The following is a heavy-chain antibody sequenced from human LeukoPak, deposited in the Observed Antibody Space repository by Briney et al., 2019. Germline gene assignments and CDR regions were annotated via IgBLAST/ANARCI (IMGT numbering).Heavy chain of an antibody. CDR1: GGSISSGSYY. D-gene: IGHD3-10*01. CDR3: ARDNYYGSGIDY. Sequence: PSETLSLTCTVSGGSISSGSYYWSWIRQPAGKGLEWIGRIYTSGSTNYNPSLKSRVTISVDTSKNQFSLKLSSVTAADTAVYYCARDNYYGSGIDYWGQGTLVTVSS. CDR2: IYTSGST. J-gene: IGHJ4*02. V-gene: IGHV4-61*02.